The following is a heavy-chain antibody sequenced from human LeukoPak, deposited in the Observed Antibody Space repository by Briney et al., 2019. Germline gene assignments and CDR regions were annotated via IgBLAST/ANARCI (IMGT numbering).Heavy chain of an antibody. D-gene: IGHD1-26*01. J-gene: IGHJ4*02. CDR1: GFTFSTYK. V-gene: IGHV3-48*02. CDR2: ISGDSNTI. CDR3: ARVIVGASQNDY. Sequence: GESLRLSCAASGFTFSTYKMNWVRQAPGKGPEWVSYISGDSNTIYYADSVKGRFTISRDNAKNSLYLQMNSLRDEDTAVYYCARVIVGASQNDYWGQGTLVTVSS.